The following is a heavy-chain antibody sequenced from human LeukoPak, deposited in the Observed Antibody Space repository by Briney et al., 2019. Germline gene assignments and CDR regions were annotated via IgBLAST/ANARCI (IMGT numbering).Heavy chain of an antibody. CDR2: IYYSGST. J-gene: IGHJ4*02. CDR1: GGSISSYY. Sequence: PSETLSLNCTVSGGSISSYYWSWLRHPPGQELEGSGYIYYSGSTNYNPSLKSRVTISVDTSNNQFSLKFSSVTAAHTAVYYCARHPPRGTSGYVYDHSGQGTLGTVSS. CDR3: ARHPPRGTSGYVYDH. V-gene: IGHV4-59*08. D-gene: IGHD5-12*01.